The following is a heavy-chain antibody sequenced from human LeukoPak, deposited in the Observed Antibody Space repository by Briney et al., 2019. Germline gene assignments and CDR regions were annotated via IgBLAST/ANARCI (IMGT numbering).Heavy chain of an antibody. CDR2: IKQDGSEK. CDR1: GFTFSSYW. D-gene: IGHD3-22*01. J-gene: IGHJ4*02. Sequence: GGSLRLSCAASGFTFSSYWMSWVRQAPGKGLEWVANIKQDGSEKYYVDSVKGRFTISRDNAKNSLYLQMNSLRAEDTAVYYCARAPGYYDSSGYPFFDYWGQGTLVTVSS. CDR3: ARAPGYYDSSGYPFFDY. V-gene: IGHV3-7*01.